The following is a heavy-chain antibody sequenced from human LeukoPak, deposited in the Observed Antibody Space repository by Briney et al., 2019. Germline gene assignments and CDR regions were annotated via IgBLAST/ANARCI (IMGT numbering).Heavy chain of an antibody. CDR1: GYTFTDYY. V-gene: IGHV1-2*02. CDR3: ASQAASGYYFEY. D-gene: IGHD3-9*01. J-gene: IGHJ4*02. CDR2: ISPSGRGA. Sequence: ASVKFTLKASGYTFTDYYIQWVRQAPGQGLEWMGWISPSGRGANSAQKFQGRVTMTRDTSISTAYMELSRLTSDDTAVYYCASQAASGYYFEYWGQGSLVTVSS.